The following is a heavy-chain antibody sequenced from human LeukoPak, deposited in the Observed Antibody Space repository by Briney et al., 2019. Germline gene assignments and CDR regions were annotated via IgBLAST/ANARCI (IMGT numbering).Heavy chain of an antibody. CDR1: GFTFGDYL. CDR2: ISGGTT. CDR3: SRGSGWLSVY. D-gene: IGHD6-19*01. J-gene: IGHJ4*02. Sequence: GGVLRLSCTASGFTFGDYLVSWFRQAPGRGLEWIGFISGGTTEYAASVKGRFTISRDDSTSIAYLQMSSLTTEDTAVYYCSRGSGWLSVYWGQGTLVTVSS. V-gene: IGHV3-49*03.